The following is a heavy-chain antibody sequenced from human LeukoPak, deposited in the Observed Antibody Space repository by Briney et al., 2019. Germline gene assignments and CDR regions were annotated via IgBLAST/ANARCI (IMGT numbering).Heavy chain of an antibody. V-gene: IGHV4-34*01. CDR1: GGSFSGYY. Sequence: SETLSLTCAVYGGSFSGYYWSWIRQPPGKGLEWIGEINHSGSTNYNPPLKSRVTISVDTSKNQFSLKLSSVTAADTAVYYCARGVWFGESWRRYYYYYYMDVWGKGTTVTISS. CDR3: ARGVWFGESWRRYYYYYYMDV. CDR2: INHSGST. D-gene: IGHD3-10*01. J-gene: IGHJ6*03.